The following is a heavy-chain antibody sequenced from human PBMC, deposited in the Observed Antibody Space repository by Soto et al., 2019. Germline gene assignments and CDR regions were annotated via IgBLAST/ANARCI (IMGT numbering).Heavy chain of an antibody. CDR2: ISSSSSYL. CDR3: ARDRGIAGRPHY. V-gene: IGHV3-21*01. CDR1: GFTFTIYS. J-gene: IGHJ4*02. Sequence: EVQLVESGGGLVKPGGSLRLSCAASGFTFTIYSMNWVRQAPGKGLEWVSSISSSSSYLYYADSVKGRFTISRDNAKNSLYLQMNSLSAEDTAVYYCARDRGIAGRPHYWGQGTLVTVSS. D-gene: IGHD6-6*01.